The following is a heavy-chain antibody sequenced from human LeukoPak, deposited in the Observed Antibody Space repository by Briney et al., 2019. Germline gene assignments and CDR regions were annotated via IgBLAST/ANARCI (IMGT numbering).Heavy chain of an antibody. CDR3: ARGTYTSGWQIDY. CDR2: TRNKANSYTT. D-gene: IGHD6-19*01. CDR1: GFTFSDHY. J-gene: IGHJ4*02. V-gene: IGHV3-72*01. Sequence: GGSLRLSCAVSGFTFSDHYMDWVRQAPGTGLEWVGRTRNKANSYTTEYAASVKGRFTISRDDSKNSLYLQMNSLKTEDTAVYYCARGTYTSGWQIDYWGQGTLVTVSS.